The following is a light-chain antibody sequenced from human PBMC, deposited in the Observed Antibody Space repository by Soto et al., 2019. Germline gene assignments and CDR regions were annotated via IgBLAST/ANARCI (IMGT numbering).Light chain of an antibody. CDR3: AVWDDSLNGHV. Sequence: QSALTQPPSASGTPGQTVTISCYGNSSNMGSNTVHWFQQFPGTAPKLLIYTNDQRPSGVPDRFSGSNSGTSASLAISGLQSEDEADYYCAVWDDSLNGHVFGAGTKVTVL. CDR2: TND. CDR1: SSNMGSNT. V-gene: IGLV1-44*01. J-gene: IGLJ1*01.